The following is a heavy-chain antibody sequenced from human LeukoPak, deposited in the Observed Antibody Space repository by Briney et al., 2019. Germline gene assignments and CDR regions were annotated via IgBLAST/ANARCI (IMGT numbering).Heavy chain of an antibody. CDR1: GFTFSNYA. CDR2: ISGGGDST. D-gene: IGHD1-26*01. V-gene: IGHV3-23*01. Sequence: GSLRLSCAASGFTFSNYAMNWVRQARGKGLESVSAISGGGDSTYYADSVKGRFTISRDNSKNTLYLQMNSLRVEDTAVYYCAKTGSGSYFPNWGQGTLVTVSS. CDR3: AKTGSGSYFPN. J-gene: IGHJ4*02.